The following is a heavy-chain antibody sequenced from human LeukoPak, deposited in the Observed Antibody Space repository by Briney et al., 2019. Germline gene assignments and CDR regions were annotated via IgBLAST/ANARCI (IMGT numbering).Heavy chain of an antibody. CDR1: GGSISSGSYY. CDR3: ARVVEMATNYYYYYYMDV. CDR2: IYTSGST. D-gene: IGHD5-24*01. V-gene: IGHV4-61*02. Sequence: SQTLSLTCTVSGGSISSGSYYWSWIRQPAGKGLEWIGRIYTSGSTNYNPSLKSRVTISVDTSKNQFSLKLSSVTAADTAVYYCARVVEMATNYYYYYYMDVWGKGTTVTIS. J-gene: IGHJ6*03.